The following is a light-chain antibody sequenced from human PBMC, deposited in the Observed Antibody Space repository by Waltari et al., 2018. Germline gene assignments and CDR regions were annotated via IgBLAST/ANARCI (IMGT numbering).Light chain of an antibody. CDR2: KAS. V-gene: IGKV1-5*03. CDR3: QQYNSISRT. Sequence: DIQMPQSPSTLSASVGDRVTITCRASQSISSWLAWYQQKPGKAPKLLIYKASSLESGVPSRFSGSGSGTEFTLTISSLQPDDFATYYCQQYNSISRTFGQGTKVEIK. J-gene: IGKJ1*01. CDR1: QSISSW.